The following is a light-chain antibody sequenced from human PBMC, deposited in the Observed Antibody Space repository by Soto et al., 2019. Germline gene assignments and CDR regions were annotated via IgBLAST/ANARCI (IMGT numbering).Light chain of an antibody. V-gene: IGKV3-11*01. CDR1: QSVGWY. CDR2: DAS. J-gene: IGKJ4*01. CDR3: QQRSDWPST. Sequence: EIVLTQSPATLSLSPGERATLSCRASQSVGWYLAWYQQKPGQAPRLLIYDASSRATGIPARFSGSGSGTDFTLTISSLAPEDFALYYCQQRSDWPSTFGGGTKVQFK.